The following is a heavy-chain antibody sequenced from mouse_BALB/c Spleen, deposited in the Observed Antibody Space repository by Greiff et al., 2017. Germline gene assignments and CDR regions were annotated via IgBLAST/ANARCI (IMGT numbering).Heavy chain of an antibody. CDR3: ARWDGYERFAY. CDR1: GYTFTSYT. CDR2: INPSSGYT. D-gene: IGHD2-2*01. Sequence: QVQLQQSGAELARPGASVKMSCKASGYTFTSYTMHWVKQRPGQGLEWIGYINPSSGYTNYNQKFKDKATLTADKSSSTAYMQLSSLTSEDSAVYYCARWDGYERFAYWGQGTLVTVSA. J-gene: IGHJ3*01. V-gene: IGHV1-4*01.